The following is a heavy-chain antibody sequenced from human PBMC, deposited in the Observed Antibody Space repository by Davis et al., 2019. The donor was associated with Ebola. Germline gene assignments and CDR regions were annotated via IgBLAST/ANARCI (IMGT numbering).Heavy chain of an antibody. V-gene: IGHV3-49*04. CDR3: IRVRDTRGYYYGAMAY. CDR2: IRTQSFDASA. D-gene: IGHD3-22*01. CDR1: GFTFDDYA. Sequence: GGSLRLSCAASGFTFDDYAMHWVRQAPGKVLEWVGFIRTQSFDASAQYAASVRGRFTISRDDSKNIKYLQMNSLNTEDTAIYYCIRVRDTRGYYYGAMAYWGQGAVVTVSS. J-gene: IGHJ4*02.